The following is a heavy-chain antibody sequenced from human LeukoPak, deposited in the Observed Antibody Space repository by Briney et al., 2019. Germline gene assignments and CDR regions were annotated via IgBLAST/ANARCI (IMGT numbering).Heavy chain of an antibody. CDR2: INSDGSTT. V-gene: IGHV3-74*01. J-gene: IGHJ6*03. D-gene: IGHD6-13*01. CDR1: GFTFSSYW. CDR3: ARGPIAAAAYYYYYMDV. Sequence: PGGSLRLSCAASGFTFSSYWMHWVRQAPGKGLVWVSRINSDGSTTNYADSVKGRFTIFRDNAKNTLYLQMNSLRAEDTAVYYCARGPIAAAAYYYYYMDVWGKGTTVTVSS.